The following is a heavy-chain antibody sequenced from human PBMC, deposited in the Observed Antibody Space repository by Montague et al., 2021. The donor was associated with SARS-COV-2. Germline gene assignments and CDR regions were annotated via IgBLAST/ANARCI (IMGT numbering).Heavy chain of an antibody. J-gene: IGHJ4*02. Sequence: SETLSLTCTVSGGSITSSNYYWGWIRQPPGKGLEWLGSISYSGSTYYNPSLKGRVTISVDTSKHQFSLRLSSVTAADTAIYYCASHPVFQQLYSWGQGTLVSVSS. CDR2: ISYSGST. CDR3: ASHPVFQQLYS. V-gene: IGHV4-39*07. CDR1: GGSITSSNYY. D-gene: IGHD6-13*01.